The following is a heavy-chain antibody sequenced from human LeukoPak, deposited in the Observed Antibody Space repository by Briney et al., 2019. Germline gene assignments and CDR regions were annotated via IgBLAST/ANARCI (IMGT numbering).Heavy chain of an antibody. CDR3: ARGRSCSSTSCYTFRIDY. Sequence: ASVKVSCKASGYTFTGYYMHWVRQAPGQGLEWMGWINPNSGGTNYAQKFQGRVTMTRDTSISTAYMELSRLRSDDTAVYYCARGRSCSSTSCYTFRIDYWGQGTLVTVSS. CDR1: GYTFTGYY. V-gene: IGHV1-2*02. CDR2: INPNSGGT. D-gene: IGHD2-2*02. J-gene: IGHJ4*02.